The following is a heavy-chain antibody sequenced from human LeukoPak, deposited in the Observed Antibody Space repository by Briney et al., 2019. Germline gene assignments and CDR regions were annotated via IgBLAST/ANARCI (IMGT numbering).Heavy chain of an antibody. Sequence: GGSLRLSCAASGFTFSTYNMNWVRQAPGKRLEWLSYISSGSSTIYYADSVEGRFTISRDNAKNSLYLQMNSLRDEDTAVYYCARGETARVDYWGQGILVTVSS. CDR2: ISSGSSTI. V-gene: IGHV3-48*02. J-gene: IGHJ4*02. CDR3: ARGETARVDY. CDR1: GFTFSTYN. D-gene: IGHD3-16*01.